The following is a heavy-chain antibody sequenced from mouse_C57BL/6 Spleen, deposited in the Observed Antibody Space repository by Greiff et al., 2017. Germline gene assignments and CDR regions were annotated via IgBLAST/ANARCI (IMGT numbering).Heavy chain of an antibody. V-gene: IGHV5-4*01. D-gene: IGHD1-1*01. Sequence: EVQRVESGGGLVKPGGSLKLSCAASGFTFSSYAMSWVRQTPEKRLEWVATISDGGSYTYYPDNVKGRFTISRDNAKNNLYLQMSHLKSEDTAMYYCARNYGSSHWYFDVWGTGTTVTVSS. J-gene: IGHJ1*03. CDR3: ARNYGSSHWYFDV. CDR2: ISDGGSYT. CDR1: GFTFSSYA.